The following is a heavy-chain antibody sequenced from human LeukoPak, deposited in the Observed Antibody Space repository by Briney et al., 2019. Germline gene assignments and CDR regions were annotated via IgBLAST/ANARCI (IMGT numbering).Heavy chain of an antibody. V-gene: IGHV4-31*03. D-gene: IGHD3-10*01. CDR2: IYYSGST. J-gene: IGHJ5*02. CDR3: ARRIISSSREILWFGELGDWFDP. Sequence: SQTLSLTCTVSGGSISSGGYYWSWIRQHPGKGLEWIGYIYYSGSTYYNPSLKSRVTISVDTSKNQFSLKLSSVAAADTAVYYCARRIISSSREILWFGELGDWFDPWGQGTLVTVSS. CDR1: GGSISSGGYY.